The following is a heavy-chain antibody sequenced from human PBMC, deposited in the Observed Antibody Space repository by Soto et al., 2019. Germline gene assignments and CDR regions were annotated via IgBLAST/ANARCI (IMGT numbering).Heavy chain of an antibody. D-gene: IGHD1-20*01. J-gene: IGHJ4*02. CDR3: TRETVAGITGLDY. CDR2: LSVSDGFI. CDR1: VCNGGDFX. V-gene: IGHV3-23*01. Sequence: GGPGRLSGTASVCNGGDFXVTWVRQAPGKGLEWVSGLSVSDGFIYYAGYVRGRFSISRDAYENILYLQMNSLRVDDPALYYCTRETVAGITGLDYWGPGTMAPVSS.